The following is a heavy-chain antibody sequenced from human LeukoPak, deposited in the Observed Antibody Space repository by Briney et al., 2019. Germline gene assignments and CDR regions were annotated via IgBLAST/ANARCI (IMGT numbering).Heavy chain of an antibody. CDR3: AREVRTKVRGVSGMDV. D-gene: IGHD3-10*01. CDR2: IYTSGST. CDR1: CGSISSYY. J-gene: IGHJ6*02. V-gene: IGHV4-4*07. Sequence: PSETLSLTCTVSCGSISSYYWSWIRQPAGKGLEWIGRIYTSGSTNYNPSLKSRVTMSVDTSKNQFSLKLSSVTAADPAVYYCAREVRTKVRGVSGMDVWGQGTTVTVSS.